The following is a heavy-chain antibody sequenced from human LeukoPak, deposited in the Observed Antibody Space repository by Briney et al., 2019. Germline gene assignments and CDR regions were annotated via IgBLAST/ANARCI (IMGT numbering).Heavy chain of an antibody. D-gene: IGHD3-22*01. CDR2: ISSSGSTI. V-gene: IGHV3-11*01. CDR3: ARDTFPDYYDSSGSPDY. Sequence: GSLTLSCAASGFTFSDYYMSWIRQAPGKGLEWVSYISSSGSTIYYADSVKGRFTISRDNAKNSLYLQMNSLRAEDTAVYYCARDTFPDYYDSSGSPDYWGQGTLVTVSS. CDR1: GFTFSDYY. J-gene: IGHJ4*02.